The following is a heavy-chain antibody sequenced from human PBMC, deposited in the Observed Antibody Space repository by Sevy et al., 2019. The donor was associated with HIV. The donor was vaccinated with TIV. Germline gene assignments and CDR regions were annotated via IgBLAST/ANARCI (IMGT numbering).Heavy chain of an antibody. CDR2: ISWDGGST. J-gene: IGHJ4*02. Sequence: GGSLRLSCAASGFTFDDYTMHWVRQAPGKGLEWVSLISWDGGSTYYADSVKGRFTISRDNSKNSLYLQMNSLRTEDTALYYCAKDLREVYGSGSYGLWGGFDYWGQRTLVTVSS. D-gene: IGHD3-10*01. CDR3: AKDLREVYGSGSYGLWGGFDY. CDR1: GFTFDDYT. V-gene: IGHV3-43*01.